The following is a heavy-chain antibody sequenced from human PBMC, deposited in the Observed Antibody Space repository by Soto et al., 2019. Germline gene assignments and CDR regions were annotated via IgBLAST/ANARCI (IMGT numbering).Heavy chain of an antibody. D-gene: IGHD6-13*01. CDR1: GFTYSNYA. CDR3: AIGGAGYRWFDP. V-gene: IGHV3-23*01. Sequence: EVQLLESGGNLVQPGGSLRLSCVVSGFTYSNYALSWVRQAPGKGLEWVSTISDSDDTTWYADSVKGRFTISRDSSKSTLHLQRNSLRGDDTALYFCAIGGAGYRWFDPWGQGTPVTVSS. J-gene: IGHJ5*02. CDR2: ISDSDDTT.